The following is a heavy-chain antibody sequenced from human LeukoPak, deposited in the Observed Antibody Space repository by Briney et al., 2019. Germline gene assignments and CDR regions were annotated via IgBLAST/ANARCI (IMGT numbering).Heavy chain of an antibody. V-gene: IGHV3-21*01. J-gene: IGHJ4*02. Sequence: GGSLRLSCAASGSTFSSYSMNWVRQAPGEGLEWVSFITSSNNHIDYADSVKGRFTISRDNARNSLYLQMNSLRAEDTALYFCARGSGSGSWLIDYWGQGALVTVSS. CDR1: GSTFSSYS. CDR3: ARGSGSGSWLIDY. CDR2: ITSSNNHI. D-gene: IGHD1-26*01.